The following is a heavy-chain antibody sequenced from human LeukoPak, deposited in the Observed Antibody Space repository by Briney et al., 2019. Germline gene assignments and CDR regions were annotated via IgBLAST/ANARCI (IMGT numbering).Heavy chain of an antibody. CDR2: IYYSGST. CDR3: ARGSGYLYYFDY. V-gene: IGHV4-39*01. J-gene: IGHJ4*02. CDR1: GGSISSSSYY. Sequence: SETLSLTCTVSGGSISSSSYYWGWIRQPPGKGLEWIGYIYYSGSTYYNASLKSRVTISVDTSKNQFSLKLSSVTAADTAVYYCARGSGYLYYFDYWGQGTLVTVSS. D-gene: IGHD3-22*01.